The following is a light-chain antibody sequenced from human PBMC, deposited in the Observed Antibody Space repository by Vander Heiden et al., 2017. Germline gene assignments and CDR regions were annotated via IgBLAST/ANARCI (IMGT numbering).Light chain of an antibody. CDR2: DAS. CDR1: QSVSSY. Sequence: EIVLTQSPATLSLSPGERATLSCRASQSVSSYLAWYQQKPGQAPRLLIYDASNRATGIQARFSGSGHGTDFTLTISSLEPEDFAVYYCQQRSNGPLMYTFGQGTKLEIK. CDR3: QQRSNGPLMYT. V-gene: IGKV3-11*01. J-gene: IGKJ2*01.